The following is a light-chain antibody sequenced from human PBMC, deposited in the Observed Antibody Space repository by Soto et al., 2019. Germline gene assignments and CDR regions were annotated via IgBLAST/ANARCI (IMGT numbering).Light chain of an antibody. CDR1: QSVSSSY. CDR3: QQYGSSPST. CDR2: DAS. J-gene: IGKJ1*01. V-gene: IGKV3-20*01. Sequence: EIVLTQSPGTLSLSPGERATLSCRASQSVSSSYLAWYQQRPGQAPRLLIYDASSSATGIPDRFSGSGSGTDFTLTISRLEPEDFAVYYCQQYGSSPSTFGQGTKVEIK.